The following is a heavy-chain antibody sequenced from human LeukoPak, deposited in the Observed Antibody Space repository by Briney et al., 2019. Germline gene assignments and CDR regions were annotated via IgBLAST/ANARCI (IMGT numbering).Heavy chain of an antibody. V-gene: IGHV4-30-4*01. J-gene: IGHJ6*02. Sequence: PSETLSLTCTVSGGSISSGNYYWSWIRQSPEKGLEWIGYIYHSGSTYYNPSLKSRVTISLDTSKTQFSLKLNSVTAADTAVYYCAREGTNYHYYAMEVWGQGTTVIVSS. D-gene: IGHD3-10*01. CDR3: AREGTNYHYYAMEV. CDR2: IYHSGST. CDR1: GGSISSGNYY.